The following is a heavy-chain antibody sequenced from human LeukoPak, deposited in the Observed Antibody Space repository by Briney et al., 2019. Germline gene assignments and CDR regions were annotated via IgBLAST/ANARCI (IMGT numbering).Heavy chain of an antibody. Sequence: GGSLRLSCAASGFTFSSYEMNWVRQAPGKGLEWVSYISSSGSTIYYADSVKGRFTISRDNAKNSLYLQMNSLRVEDTAVYYCARSAGAWFDPWGQGTLVTVSS. CDR3: ARSAGAWFDP. J-gene: IGHJ5*02. CDR2: ISSSGSTI. CDR1: GFTFSSYE. D-gene: IGHD1-26*01. V-gene: IGHV3-48*03.